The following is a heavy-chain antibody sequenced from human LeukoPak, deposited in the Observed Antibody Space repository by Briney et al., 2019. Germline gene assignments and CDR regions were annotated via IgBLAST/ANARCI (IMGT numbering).Heavy chain of an antibody. CDR3: ARGFLEWLLYNYYYGMDV. Sequence: PGRSLRLSCAASGFTFSSYGMHWVRQAPGKGLEWVAVIWYDGSNKYYADSVKGRFTISRGNSKNTLYLQMNSLRAEDTAVYYCARGFLEWLLYNYYYGMDVWGQGTTVTVSS. V-gene: IGHV3-33*01. J-gene: IGHJ6*02. CDR2: IWYDGSNK. CDR1: GFTFSSYG. D-gene: IGHD3-3*01.